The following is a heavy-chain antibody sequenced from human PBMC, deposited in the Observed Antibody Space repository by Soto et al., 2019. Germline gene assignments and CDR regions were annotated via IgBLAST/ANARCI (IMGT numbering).Heavy chain of an antibody. V-gene: IGHV1-69*01. J-gene: IGHJ4*02. Sequence: QVQLVQSGAEVKKPGSSVKVSCKASGGTFSSYAISWVRQAPGQGLEWMGGIIAIFGTANYAQKFQGRVTITADESTSTAYMELSSLRSEDTAVYYCARRKGLSYDDSSGYLDYWGQGTLVTVSS. CDR3: ARRKGLSYDDSSGYLDY. CDR2: IIAIFGTA. D-gene: IGHD3-22*01. CDR1: GGTFSSYA.